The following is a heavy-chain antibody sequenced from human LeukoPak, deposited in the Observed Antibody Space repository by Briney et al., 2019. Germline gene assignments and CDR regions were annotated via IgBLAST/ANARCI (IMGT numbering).Heavy chain of an antibody. J-gene: IGHJ5*02. CDR2: ISSSSKYI. CDR1: GFTFSTYS. CDR3: ARDLGIVVVPASWFYP. V-gene: IGHV3-21*01. Sequence: KSGGSLRLSCAASGFTFSTYSMNWVRQAPGRGLEWVSSISSSSKYIYYADSVKGRFTISRDDAKNSLSLQMNSLRAEDTAVYYCARDLGIVVVPASWFYPWGQGTLVTVSS. D-gene: IGHD2-2*03.